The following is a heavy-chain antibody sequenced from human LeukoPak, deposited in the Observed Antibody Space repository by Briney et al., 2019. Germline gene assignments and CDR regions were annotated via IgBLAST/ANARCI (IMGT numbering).Heavy chain of an antibody. D-gene: IGHD6-13*01. CDR2: IYYSGSA. CDR3: ARGAAGSDH. Sequence: RTSETLSLTCTVSGGSFSDYYWSWIRQSPGKGLEWIGYIYYSGSANYNPSLKSRVTISVDMSKNEFSLKLNSVTAADTAVYYCARGAAGSDHWGQGTLVTVSS. CDR1: GGSFSDYY. V-gene: IGHV4-59*01. J-gene: IGHJ5*02.